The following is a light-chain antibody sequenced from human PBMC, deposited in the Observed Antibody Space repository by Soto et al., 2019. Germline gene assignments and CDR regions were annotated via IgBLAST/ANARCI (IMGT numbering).Light chain of an antibody. CDR3: SSYAGSNNLL. J-gene: IGLJ7*01. Sequence: QSALTQPASVSGSPGQSITISCTGTRRDVGGYNYVSWYQQYPGKSPKLLIYEVTKRPSGVPDRFSGSKSGGSASLTVSGLQAEDEADYYCSSYAGSNNLLFGGGTQLTVL. V-gene: IGLV2-8*01. CDR1: RRDVGGYNY. CDR2: EVT.